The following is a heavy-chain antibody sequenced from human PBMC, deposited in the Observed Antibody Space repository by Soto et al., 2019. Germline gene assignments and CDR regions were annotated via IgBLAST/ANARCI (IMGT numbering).Heavy chain of an antibody. V-gene: IGHV5-51*01. Sequence: AAALKISCEVSGYSFTIYLIGCVRQFPIKALVLMGLFFAVDSDTRFSLSFHGQVTISADKSISSAYLQWSSLKASETAMYYCARHRWSVNLYHYYYMIFWGKGITVTVSS. CDR2: FFAVDSDT. J-gene: IGHJ6*03. CDR3: ARHRWSVNLYHYYYMIF. D-gene: IGHD2-15*01. CDR1: GYSFTIYL.